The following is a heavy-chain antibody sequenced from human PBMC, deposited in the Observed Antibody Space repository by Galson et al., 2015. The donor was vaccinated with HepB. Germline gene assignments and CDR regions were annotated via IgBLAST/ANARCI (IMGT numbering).Heavy chain of an antibody. V-gene: IGHV3-30*18. D-gene: IGHD3-22*01. CDR1: GFTFSSYG. J-gene: IGHJ6*02. CDR2: ISYDGSNK. CDR3: AKDLRDDTAWVDYYYYGMDV. Sequence: SLRLSCAASGFTFSSYGMHWVRQAPGKGLEWVAVISYDGSNKYYADSVKGRFTISRDNSKNTLYLQMNGLRAEDTAVYYCAKDLRDDTAWVDYYYYGMDVWGQGTTVTVSS.